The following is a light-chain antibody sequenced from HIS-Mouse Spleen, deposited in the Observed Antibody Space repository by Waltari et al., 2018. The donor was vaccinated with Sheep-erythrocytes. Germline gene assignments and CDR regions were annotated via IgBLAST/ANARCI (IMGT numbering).Light chain of an antibody. CDR2: DAS. CDR3: QQFNNYPRT. J-gene: IGKJ1*01. Sequence: AIQLTQSPSSLSASVGDRVTITCRASQGISSALAWYQQQPGKAPKLLIYDASSLESWVPSRFSGSGSGTDFPLTISSLQPEDFATYYCQQFNNYPRTFGQGTKVEIK. CDR1: QGISSA. V-gene: IGKV1D-13*01.